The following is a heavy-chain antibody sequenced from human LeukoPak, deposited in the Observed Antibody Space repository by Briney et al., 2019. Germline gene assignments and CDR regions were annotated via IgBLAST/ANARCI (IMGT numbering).Heavy chain of an antibody. CDR3: AKDSSSRLTIFDY. Sequence: PGRSLRLSCAASGFTFDDYAMHWVRQAPGKGLEWVSGISWNSGSIGYADSVKGRFTISRDNAKNSLYLQMNSLRAEDTALYYCAKDSSSRLTIFDYWGQGTLVTVSS. D-gene: IGHD6-13*01. CDR2: ISWNSGSI. J-gene: IGHJ4*02. V-gene: IGHV3-9*01. CDR1: GFTFDDYA.